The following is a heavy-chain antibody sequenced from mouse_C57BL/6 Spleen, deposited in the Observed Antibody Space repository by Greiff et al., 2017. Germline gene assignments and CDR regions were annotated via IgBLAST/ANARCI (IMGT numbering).Heavy chain of an antibody. CDR2: IWSGGST. V-gene: IGHV2-2*01. Sequence: VKLVESGPGLVQPSQCLSISCTASGFSLTSYGVHWVRQSPGKGLEWLGVIWSGGSTDYNAAFISSLSISKDNSRSQVFFKVNSLQADDTAIYYCARHGSSFDFDYWGQGTTLTVSS. CDR1: GFSLTSYG. J-gene: IGHJ2*01. D-gene: IGHD1-1*01. CDR3: ARHGSSFDFDY.